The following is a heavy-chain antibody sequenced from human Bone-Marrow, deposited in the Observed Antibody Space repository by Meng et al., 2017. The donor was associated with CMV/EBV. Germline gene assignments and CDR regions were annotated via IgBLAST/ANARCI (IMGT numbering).Heavy chain of an antibody. Sequence: SLKISCAASDFTFSRYGMHWVRQAPGKGLEWLAFIRYDGSNEYYADSVKGRFTISRDNSKNSLYLQMNSLRAEDTAVYYCAIVAGYTASGWGQGTLVTSPQ. J-gene: IGHJ4*02. V-gene: IGHV3-30*02. CDR1: DFTFSRYG. D-gene: IGHD2-2*02. CDR3: AIVAGYTASG. CDR2: IRYDGSNE.